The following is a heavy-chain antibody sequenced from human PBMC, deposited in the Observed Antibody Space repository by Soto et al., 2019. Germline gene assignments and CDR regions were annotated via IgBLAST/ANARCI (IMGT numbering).Heavy chain of an antibody. J-gene: IGHJ4*02. D-gene: IGHD1-26*01. CDR3: ARPSGSHSEFDY. Sequence: QLQMQESGPGLVKPSETLSLTCNVSGGSITNSKSYWAWIRQPPGKGLEWVGSVLYTGSAYYTPSLQSRVTISRDTSKNRFSLRLTSVTAADTAVYFCARPSGSHSEFDYWGQGALVAVSS. V-gene: IGHV4-39*02. CDR1: GGSITNSKSY. CDR2: VLYTGSA.